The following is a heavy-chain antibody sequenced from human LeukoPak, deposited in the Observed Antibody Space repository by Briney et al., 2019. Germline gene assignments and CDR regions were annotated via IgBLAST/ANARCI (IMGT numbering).Heavy chain of an antibody. CDR3: ASPGGGYNSWGMDV. CDR1: GFTFGNHG. D-gene: IGHD5-24*01. CDR2: ISGSSGTK. J-gene: IGHJ6*02. Sequence: GGSLRLSCAASGFTFGNHGANWVRQAPGKGLEWVSYISGSSGTKYYADSVKGRFTISRDNAKNSLYLQMNSLRAEDTAVYYCASPGGGYNSWGMDVWGQGTTVTVSS. V-gene: IGHV3-48*01.